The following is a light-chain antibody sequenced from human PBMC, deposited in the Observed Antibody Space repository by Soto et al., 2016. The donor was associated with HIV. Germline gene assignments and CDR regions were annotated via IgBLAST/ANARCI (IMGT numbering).Light chain of an antibody. CDR3: QQYDNLPYT. V-gene: IGKV1-33*01. CDR2: DAS. CDR1: QDISNY. Sequence: PSSLSASVGDRVTITCQASQDISNYLNWYQQKPGKTPKLLIYDASNLETGVPSGFSGSGSGTDFTFTISSLQPEDIATYYCQQYDNLPYTFGQGTKLEIK. J-gene: IGKJ2*01.